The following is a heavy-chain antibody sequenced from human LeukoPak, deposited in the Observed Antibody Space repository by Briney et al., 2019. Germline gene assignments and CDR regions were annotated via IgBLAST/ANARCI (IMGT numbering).Heavy chain of an antibody. J-gene: IGHJ4*02. CDR1: GFTFSSYG. D-gene: IGHD6-13*01. CDR3: AKTGYSRYYLDY. Sequence: GGSLRLSCAASGFTFSSYGMSWVRQAPGKGLEWVSAISGSGGSTYYADSVKGRFTISRDNSKNTLYLQMNSLRAEDTAVYYCAKTGYSRYYLDYWGQGTLVTVSS. CDR2: ISGSGGST. V-gene: IGHV3-23*01.